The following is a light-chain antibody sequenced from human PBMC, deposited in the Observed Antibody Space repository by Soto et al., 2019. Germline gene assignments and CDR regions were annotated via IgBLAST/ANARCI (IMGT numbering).Light chain of an antibody. CDR1: QSISSW. V-gene: IGKV1-5*01. CDR3: QQCNTFWT. Sequence: DIQMTQSPSTLSACVGDRVTITCRASQSISSWLAWYQQKPGKAPKLLIYDVSTLGSGVPSRFSGSGSGTYFTLTISGLQPDDFGTYYCQQCNTFWTFGQGTKVDIK. J-gene: IGKJ1*01. CDR2: DVS.